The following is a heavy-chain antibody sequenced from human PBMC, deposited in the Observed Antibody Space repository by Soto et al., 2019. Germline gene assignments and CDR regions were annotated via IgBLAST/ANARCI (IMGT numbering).Heavy chain of an antibody. J-gene: IGHJ4*02. D-gene: IGHD3-9*01. CDR1: GGSISSYY. CDR3: AKDRQPDGIWTFDL. Sequence: SETLSLTCPVSGGSISSYYLSWIRQPPGKGLEWIGYIYYSGSTNYNPSLKSRVTISVDTSKNQFSLKLSSVTAADTAVYYCAKDRQPDGIWTFDLWGQGTLVTVSS. V-gene: IGHV4-59*01. CDR2: IYYSGST.